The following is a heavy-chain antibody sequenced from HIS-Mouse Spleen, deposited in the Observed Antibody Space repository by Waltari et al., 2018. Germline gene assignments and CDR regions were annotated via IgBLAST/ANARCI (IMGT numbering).Heavy chain of an antibody. J-gene: IGHJ2*01. CDR1: GGSISSSSYY. V-gene: IGHV4-39*07. D-gene: IGHD6-13*01. CDR3: AREIPYSSSWYDWYFDL. CDR2: IYYSGST. Sequence: QLQLQESGPGLVKPSETLSLTCTVSGGSISSSSYYWGWIRQPPGTGLEWIGSIYYSGSTYYNPSRKSRGTISVDTSKNQFSLKLSSVTAADTAVYYCAREIPYSSSWYDWYFDLWGRGTLVTVSS.